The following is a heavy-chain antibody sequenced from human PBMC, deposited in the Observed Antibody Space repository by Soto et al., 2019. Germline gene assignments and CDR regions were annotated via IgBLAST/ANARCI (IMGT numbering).Heavy chain of an antibody. Sequence: ASVKVSCKASGYTFTSYYMHWVRQAPGQGLEWMGIINPSGGSTSYAQKFQGRVTMTRDTSTSTVYMELSSLRSEDTAVYYCARVGWVGSSTVSWFDPWGQGTLVTVSS. D-gene: IGHD2-2*01. CDR1: GYTFTSYY. J-gene: IGHJ5*02. CDR2: INPSGGST. CDR3: ARVGWVGSSTVSWFDP. V-gene: IGHV1-46*03.